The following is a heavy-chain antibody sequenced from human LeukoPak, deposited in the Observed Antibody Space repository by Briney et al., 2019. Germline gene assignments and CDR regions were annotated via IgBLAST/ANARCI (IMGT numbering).Heavy chain of an antibody. Sequence: ASVKASCKASGYTFTDYYMHWVRQAPGQGLEWMGWISAYNGNTNYAQKLQGRVTMTTDTSTSTAYMELRSLRSDDTAVYYCASGSSSWYEADYYYYYMDVWGKGTTVTISS. D-gene: IGHD6-13*01. V-gene: IGHV1-18*04. CDR1: GYTFTDYY. CDR2: ISAYNGNT. CDR3: ASGSSSWYEADYYYYYMDV. J-gene: IGHJ6*03.